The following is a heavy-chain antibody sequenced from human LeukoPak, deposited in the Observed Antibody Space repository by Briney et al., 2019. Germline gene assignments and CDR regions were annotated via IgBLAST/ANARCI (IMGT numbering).Heavy chain of an antibody. V-gene: IGHV4-59*01. CDR1: GGSITDYY. Sequence: PSETLSLTCTVSGGSITDYYWSWIRQPPGKGLEWIGYIYYGASTNYNPSLKSRVTIAADTSKNQFSLKLSSVTTADTAVYYCARGERYCAGDCYLSWGQGTLVTVSS. J-gene: IGHJ5*02. CDR2: IYYGAST. CDR3: ARGERYCAGDCYLS. D-gene: IGHD2-21*02.